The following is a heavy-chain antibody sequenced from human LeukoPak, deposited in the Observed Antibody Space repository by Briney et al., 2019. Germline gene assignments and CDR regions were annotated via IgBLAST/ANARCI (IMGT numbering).Heavy chain of an antibody. J-gene: IGHJ4*02. CDR1: GFTFSSYS. CDR2: ISSSSTYT. CDR3: ARDLEELGGYYDY. Sequence: GGSLRLSCAASGFTFSSYSMNRVRQAPGKGLEWVSSISSSSTYTYYAGSVRGRFTSSRDSAKNSLYLQMNSLRAEDTAVYFCARDLEELGGYYDYWGQGTLVTVSS. D-gene: IGHD3-22*01. V-gene: IGHV3-21*01.